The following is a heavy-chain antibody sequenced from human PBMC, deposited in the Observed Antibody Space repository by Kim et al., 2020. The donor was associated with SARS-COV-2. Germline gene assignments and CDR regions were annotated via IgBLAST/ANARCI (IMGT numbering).Heavy chain of an antibody. CDR1: GGSFSGYY. CDR2: INHSGST. J-gene: IGHJ6*03. V-gene: IGHV4-34*01. D-gene: IGHD3-10*01. CDR3: ARFYGSGSYYRGRHMDV. Sequence: SETLSLTCAVYGGSFSGYYWSWIRQPPGKGLEWIGEINHSGSTNYNPSLKSRVTISVDTSKNQFSLKLSSVTAADTAVYYCARFYGSGSYYRGRHMDVWGKGTTVTVSS.